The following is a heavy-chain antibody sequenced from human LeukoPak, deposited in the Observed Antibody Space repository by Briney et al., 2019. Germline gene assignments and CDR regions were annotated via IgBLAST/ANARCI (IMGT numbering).Heavy chain of an antibody. CDR3: ARGWTYYYDSSGYYYDY. CDR2: IIPILGIA. CDR1: GGTFSSYA. J-gene: IGHJ4*02. V-gene: IGHV1-69*04. D-gene: IGHD3-22*01. Sequence: ASVKVSCKASGGTFSSYAISWVRQAPGQGLEWMGRIIPILGIANYAQKFQGRVTITADKSTSTAYIELSSLRSEDTAVYYCARGWTYYYDSSGYYYDYWGQGTLVTVSS.